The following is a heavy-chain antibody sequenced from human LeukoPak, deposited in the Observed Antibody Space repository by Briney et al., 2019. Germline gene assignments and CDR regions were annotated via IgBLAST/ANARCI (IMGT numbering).Heavy chain of an antibody. D-gene: IGHD2-15*01. J-gene: IGHJ6*02. Sequence: ASVKVSCKASGYTFTGNYMHWVRQAPGQGLEWMGWINPKSRGTEYAQKYQGRVTMTRDTSISTAYMELSSLRSDDTAVYFCARDHCSDGGCYEYHYFGMDVWGQGTTVTVSS. CDR3: ARDHCSDGGCYEYHYFGMDV. V-gene: IGHV1-2*02. CDR2: INPKSRGT. CDR1: GYTFTGNY.